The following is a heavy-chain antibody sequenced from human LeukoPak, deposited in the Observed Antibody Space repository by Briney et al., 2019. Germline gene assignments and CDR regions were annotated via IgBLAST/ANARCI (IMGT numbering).Heavy chain of an antibody. J-gene: IGHJ4*02. Sequence: SQTLSLTCIVSGDSVSSGTYYWTWLRQPAGKGLEWIGRIHTSGNTNYSPSLKSRVTISRDTSKNQFSLRLTSVTAADTAVYYCVRDWIGDYFDCWGQGTLVTVSS. CDR1: GDSVSSGTYY. CDR2: IHTSGNT. D-gene: IGHD2-2*03. V-gene: IGHV4-61*02. CDR3: VRDWIGDYFDC.